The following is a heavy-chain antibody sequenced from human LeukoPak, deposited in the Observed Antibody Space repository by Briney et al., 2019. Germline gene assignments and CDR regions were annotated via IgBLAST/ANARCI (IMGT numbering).Heavy chain of an antibody. CDR1: GFTFSGSW. D-gene: IGHD1-1*01. CDR3: AKLLGDATTYDY. V-gene: IGHV3-7*01. J-gene: IGHJ4*02. Sequence: PGGSLRLSCAASGFTFSGSWMSWVRQAPGKGLEWVASINRDESAIFYLASVKGRFTISRDNARNLLFLQMNTLRAEDTAVYYCAKLLGDATTYDYWGQGALVTVPS. CDR2: INRDESAI.